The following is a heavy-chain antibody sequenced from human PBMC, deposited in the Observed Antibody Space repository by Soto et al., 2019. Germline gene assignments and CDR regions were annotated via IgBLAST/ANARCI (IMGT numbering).Heavy chain of an antibody. D-gene: IGHD3-22*01. CDR2: IRNKANSYTT. J-gene: IGHJ4*02. Sequence: EVQLVESGGGLVQPGGSLRLSCAASGFTFSDHYMDWVRQAPGKGLEWVGRIRNKANSYTTEYAASVKGRLTISRDESKNSLYLQMNSLTTEDKAVYFCARSVRDSSGHYNFDYWGQGTLVTVSS. CDR1: GFTFSDHY. CDR3: ARSVRDSSGHYNFDY. V-gene: IGHV3-72*01.